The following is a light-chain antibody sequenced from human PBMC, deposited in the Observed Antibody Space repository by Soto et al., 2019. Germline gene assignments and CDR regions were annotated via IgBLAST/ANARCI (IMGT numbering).Light chain of an antibody. CDR3: QQSVSSPRT. CDR1: QSISSN. J-gene: IGKJ1*01. Sequence: EIVMTQSPATLSVSPGERATLSCRASQSISSNLAWYQQKPGQAPRLLIYGASTRAAGIPDRFSGGESGTGFTLTISRLEPEDFAVYYGQQSVSSPRTFGQGTRVEIK. V-gene: IGKV3-20*01. CDR2: GAS.